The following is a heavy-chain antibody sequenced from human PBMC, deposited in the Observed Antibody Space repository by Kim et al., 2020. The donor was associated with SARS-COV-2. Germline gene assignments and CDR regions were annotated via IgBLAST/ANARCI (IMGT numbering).Heavy chain of an antibody. V-gene: IGHV2-5*01. CDR3: AHSLWSGSYAGAFDI. J-gene: IGHJ3*02. Sequence: PSLKSRLTITKDTSKNQVVLTMTNMDPVDTATYYCAHSLWSGSYAGAFDIWGQGTMVTVSS. D-gene: IGHD1-26*01.